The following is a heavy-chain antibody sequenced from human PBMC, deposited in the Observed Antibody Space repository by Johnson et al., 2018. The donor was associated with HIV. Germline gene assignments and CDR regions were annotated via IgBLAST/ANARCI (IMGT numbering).Heavy chain of an antibody. CDR2: ISYDGSDK. CDR1: GFTFSTYA. D-gene: IGHD3-16*01. Sequence: VQVVESGGGVVQPGRSLRLSCAASGFTFSTYAMHWVRQAPGKGLEWVAVISYDGSDKYYADSVKGRFTISRDSSKNTLYLQMNSLRAEDTGVYYCARDPGVGENAGVDGFDVWGPGTMVTVSS. CDR3: ARDPGVGENAGVDGFDV. V-gene: IGHV3-30*04. J-gene: IGHJ3*01.